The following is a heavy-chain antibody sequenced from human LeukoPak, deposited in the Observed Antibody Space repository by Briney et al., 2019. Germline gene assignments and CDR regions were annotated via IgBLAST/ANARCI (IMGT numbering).Heavy chain of an antibody. J-gene: IGHJ4*02. CDR2: ISSSSSYI. Sequence: GVSLRLSCAASGFTFSSYSMNWVRQAPGKGLELVSSISSSSSYIYYADSVKGRFTISRDNAKNSLYLQMNSLRAEDTAVYYCARASYYDSSHQSDYWGQGTLVTVSS. CDR3: ARASYYDSSHQSDY. D-gene: IGHD3-22*01. V-gene: IGHV3-21*01. CDR1: GFTFSSYS.